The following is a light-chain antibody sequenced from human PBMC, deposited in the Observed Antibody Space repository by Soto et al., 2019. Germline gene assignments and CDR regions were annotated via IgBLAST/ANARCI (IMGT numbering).Light chain of an antibody. J-gene: IGKJ4*01. V-gene: IGKV3-11*01. CDR3: QQRTNWPPT. Sequence: EIVLTQSPATLSLSPGERATLSCRASQSVRNDLVWYHQKPGQAPRVLLYSASNRATGIPARVSGSGSGTDFTLTISSLEPEDFAVYYCQQRTNWPPTFGGGTKVEMK. CDR2: SAS. CDR1: QSVRND.